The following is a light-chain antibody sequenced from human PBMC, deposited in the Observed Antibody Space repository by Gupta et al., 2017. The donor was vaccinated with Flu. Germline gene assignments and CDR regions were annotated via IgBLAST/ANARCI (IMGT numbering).Light chain of an antibody. Sequence: TTSCTGTSDDVGGYNHISWYQHHPGKTPKLMIYEFTNRPSGVSHRFSGSKSGNTASLTISGLQDEDEADYYCSSYTSSTTLVFGGGTTLTVL. CDR2: EFT. J-gene: IGLJ2*01. CDR1: SDDVGGYNH. V-gene: IGLV2-14*01. CDR3: SSYTSSTTLV.